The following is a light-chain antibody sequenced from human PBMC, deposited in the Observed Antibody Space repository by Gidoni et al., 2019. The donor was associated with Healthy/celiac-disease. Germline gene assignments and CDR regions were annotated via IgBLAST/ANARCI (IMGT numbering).Light chain of an antibody. V-gene: IGKV3-11*01. CDR3: QQRSNWPHLT. J-gene: IGKJ4*01. CDR2: DAS. Sequence: IVLTQSPATLSLSPGERATLSCRASQSVSSYLAWYQQKPGQAPRLLIYDASNRATGIPARFSGSGSGTDFTLTISSLEPEDFAVYYCQQRSNWPHLTFGGGTKVEIK. CDR1: QSVSSY.